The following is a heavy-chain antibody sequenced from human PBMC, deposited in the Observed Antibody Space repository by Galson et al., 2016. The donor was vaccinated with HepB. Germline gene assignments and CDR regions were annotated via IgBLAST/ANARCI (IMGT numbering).Heavy chain of an antibody. V-gene: IGHV3-23*01. Sequence: SLRLSCAASGFTFSGYVMSWVRQAPGKGLEWVSGLSRGGDSTYYADSVKGRFTISRDNSKNTLYLQMNSLRAEDTAVCYCAKDRDDYGDFAFDYWGQGTLVTVSS. CDR1: GFTFSGYV. D-gene: IGHD4-17*01. J-gene: IGHJ4*02. CDR2: LSRGGDST. CDR3: AKDRDDYGDFAFDY.